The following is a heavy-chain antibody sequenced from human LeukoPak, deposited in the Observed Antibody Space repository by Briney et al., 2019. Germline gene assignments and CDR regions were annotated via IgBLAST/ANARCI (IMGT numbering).Heavy chain of an antibody. V-gene: IGHV4-4*07. CDR2: IHTSGTT. CDR3: ARGDYYDGGGRNWFDP. Sequence: PSETLSLTCTVSGGSMSDYYWSFIRQPAGKGLEWIGRIHTSGTTYFNPSLKSRVTMSVGTSKNQFSLRLTSMTAADTAVYFCARGDYYDGGGRNWFDPWGQGTLVTVSS. CDR1: GGSMSDYY. D-gene: IGHD3-16*01. J-gene: IGHJ5*02.